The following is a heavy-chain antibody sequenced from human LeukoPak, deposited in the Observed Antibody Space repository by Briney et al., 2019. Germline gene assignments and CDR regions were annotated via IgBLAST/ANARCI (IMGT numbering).Heavy chain of an antibody. CDR2: IYFTGST. D-gene: IGHD1-26*01. J-gene: IGHJ4*02. CDR1: GGSISGYY. Sequence: PSETLSLTCTVSGGSISGYYWSWIRQPPGKGLEWIGYIYFTGSTNYNPSLQSRVTMSVDTSKNQFSLKLSSVTAADTAVYYCAGRELLDYWGQGTLVTVSS. V-gene: IGHV4-59*08. CDR3: AGRELLDY.